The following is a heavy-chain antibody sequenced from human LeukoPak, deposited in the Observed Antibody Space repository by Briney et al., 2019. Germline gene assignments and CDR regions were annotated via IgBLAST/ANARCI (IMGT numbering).Heavy chain of an antibody. CDR2: IYSSGST. J-gene: IGHJ4*02. D-gene: IGHD6-19*01. CDR1: GGSVTSGSNY. V-gene: IGHV4-61*01. CDR3: AKEHMAVTGYFDG. Sequence: SEALSLTCTVSGGSVTSGSNYWSWIRQPPGRGLEWIGYIYSSGSTEYNPGLKSRVTISMDPSKNQFSLKLGSVTAADTAVYFCAKEHMAVTGYFDGWGKGTLVSVSS.